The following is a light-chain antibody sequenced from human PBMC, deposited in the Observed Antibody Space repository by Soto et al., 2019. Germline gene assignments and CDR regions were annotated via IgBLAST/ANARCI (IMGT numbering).Light chain of an antibody. CDR2: DAS. J-gene: IGKJ4*01. V-gene: IGKV3-11*01. CDR3: QQRSNWPLT. Sequence: EIMLTQSPATLSLSPGERATLSCRASQSVSSYLAWYQQKPGQAPRLLIYDASNRATGIPARFSGGGSGTDFTLTISSLEPEDFAVYYCQQRSNWPLTFGGGTKVDIK. CDR1: QSVSSY.